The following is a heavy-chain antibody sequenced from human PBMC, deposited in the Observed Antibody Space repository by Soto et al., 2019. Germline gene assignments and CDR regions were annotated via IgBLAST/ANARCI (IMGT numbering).Heavy chain of an antibody. V-gene: IGHV4-34*02. CDR1: GGSFTGYF. CDR3: ARGNFWSGYDPSYYYYMDV. J-gene: IGHJ6*03. Sequence: QVQLQQWGAGLLKPSETLSLTCAVSGGSFTGYFWNWIRQTPGKGLEWIGEINQSGSTTYNPSLKSHVTISVDSSKNQFSLGLNSVTAADTAVYYFARGNFWSGYDPSYYYYMDVWGKGPAVTVSS. D-gene: IGHD3-3*01. CDR2: INQSGST.